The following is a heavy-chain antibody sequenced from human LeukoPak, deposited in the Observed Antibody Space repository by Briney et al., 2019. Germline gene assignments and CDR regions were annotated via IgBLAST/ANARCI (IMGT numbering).Heavy chain of an antibody. J-gene: IGHJ4*02. CDR1: GFTFSSYS. Sequence: GGSLRLSCAASGFTFSSYSMNWVRQAPGKGLEWVSYISSSGSTIYYADSVKGRFTISRDNAKNSLYLQMNSPRAEDTAVYYCARTEWGTKYYYDSSGYYIDYWGQGTLVTVSS. D-gene: IGHD3-22*01. CDR2: ISSSGSTI. CDR3: ARTEWGTKYYYDSSGYYIDY. V-gene: IGHV3-48*04.